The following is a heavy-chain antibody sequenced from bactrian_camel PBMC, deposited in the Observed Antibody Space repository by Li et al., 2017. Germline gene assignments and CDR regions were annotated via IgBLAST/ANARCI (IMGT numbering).Heavy chain of an antibody. Sequence: HVQLVESGGGLVQPGRSLRLSCAGSGFTFSGYWMHWVRQAPGKGLEWVAGIDSAGSIRYADSVKDRFTVSRDNAKNTVYLQKDALKSEDTALYSCCTDRMVGHCGRGTQVTVS. CDR3: CTDRMVGH. D-gene: IGHD5*01. CDR1: GFTFSGYW. V-gene: IGHV3S1*01. CDR2: IDSAGSI. J-gene: IGHJ4*01.